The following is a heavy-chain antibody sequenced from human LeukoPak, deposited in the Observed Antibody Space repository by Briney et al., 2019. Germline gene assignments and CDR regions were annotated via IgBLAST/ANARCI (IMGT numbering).Heavy chain of an antibody. CDR2: INHSGST. J-gene: IGHJ6*03. Sequence: SETLSLTCAVYGGSSSGYYWSWIRQPPGKGLEWIGEINHSGSTNYNPSLKSRVTVSVDTSKNQFSLKLSSVTAADTAVYYCASDTVVPAGKGMDDWGKGTTVTVSS. CDR1: GGSSSGYY. V-gene: IGHV4-34*01. CDR3: ASDTVVPAGKGMDD. D-gene: IGHD2-2*01.